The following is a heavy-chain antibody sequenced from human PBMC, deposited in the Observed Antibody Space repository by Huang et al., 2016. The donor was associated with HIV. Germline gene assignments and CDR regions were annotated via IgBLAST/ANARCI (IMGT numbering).Heavy chain of an antibody. Sequence: QVQLVQSGPAVKKPGASVKVSCKASGYTFSIYGFSWVRQAPGQGPEGMGWVIGSRGFTETSQKFQCRVTMTTDTSTRTAYMDLRSLTADDTAVYYCARVPSDLYSDYWGQGTLVTVSS. J-gene: IGHJ4*02. CDR3: ARVPSDLYSDY. D-gene: IGHD2-21*01. CDR2: VIGSRGFT. CDR1: GYTFSIYG. V-gene: IGHV1-18*01.